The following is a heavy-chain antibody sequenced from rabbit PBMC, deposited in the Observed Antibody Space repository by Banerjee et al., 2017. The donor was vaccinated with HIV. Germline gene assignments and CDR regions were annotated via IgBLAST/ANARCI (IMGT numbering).Heavy chain of an antibody. V-gene: IGHV1S45*01. D-gene: IGHD6-1*01. CDR1: GFSFSSSYW. CDR2: MDVGSSTRT. J-gene: IGHJ4*01. CDR3: AGAGAAGDGYAWGYNL. Sequence: QQQLEESGGGLVKPGGTVTLTCTASGFSFSSSYWIWCARQAPGKGLEWIACMDVGSSTRTYYASWAKGRFTISKTSSTTVTLQMTGLTAADTATYFCAGAGAAGDGYAWGYNLWGPGTLVTVS.